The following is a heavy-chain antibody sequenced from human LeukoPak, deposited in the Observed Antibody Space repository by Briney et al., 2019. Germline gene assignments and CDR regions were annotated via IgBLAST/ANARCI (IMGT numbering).Heavy chain of an antibody. Sequence: PGGSLRLSCAASGFTFNSYVMSWVRQTPGKGLEWVSYISTRGGSTYYADSVKGRFTISRDNSKNTLYLQMNSLRAEDTAVYYCAKDLWFGEFNEFDYWGQGTLVTVSS. CDR2: ISTRGGST. D-gene: IGHD3-10*01. J-gene: IGHJ4*02. CDR3: AKDLWFGEFNEFDY. CDR1: GFTFNSYV. V-gene: IGHV3-23*01.